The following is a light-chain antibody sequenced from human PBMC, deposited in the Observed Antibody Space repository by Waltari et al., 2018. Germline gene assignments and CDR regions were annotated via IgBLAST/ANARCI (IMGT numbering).Light chain of an antibody. CDR3: QQYRTYPWT. J-gene: IGKJ1*01. V-gene: IGKV1-5*03. CDR2: EAS. Sequence: DIQMTQSPSTLSASVGDRVTITCRASQSISGFLAWYRQEAGKAPKLLSYEASTLESGVPERFSGSGSGTEFTLTISGVQPDDVATFYCQQYRTYPWTFGRGTKVEIK. CDR1: QSISGF.